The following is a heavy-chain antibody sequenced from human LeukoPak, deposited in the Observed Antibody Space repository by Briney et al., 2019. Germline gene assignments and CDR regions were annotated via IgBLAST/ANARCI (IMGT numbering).Heavy chain of an antibody. Sequence: GRSLRPSCAASGFTFSSYAMHWVRQDTGKGLEYVSAISSNGGSTYYANSVKGRFTISRDNSKNTLYLQMGSLRAEDMAVYYCARDGMAARPFDYWGQGTLVTVSS. J-gene: IGHJ4*02. CDR2: ISSNGGST. CDR3: ARDGMAARPFDY. V-gene: IGHV3-64*01. D-gene: IGHD6-6*01. CDR1: GFTFSSYA.